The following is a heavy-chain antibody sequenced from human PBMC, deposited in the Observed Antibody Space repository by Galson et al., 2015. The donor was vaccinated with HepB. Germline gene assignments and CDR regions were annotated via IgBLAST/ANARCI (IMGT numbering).Heavy chain of an antibody. Sequence: SVKVSCKASGYTFTSYDINWVRQATGQGLEWMGWMNPNSGNTGYAQKFQGRVTMTRNTSISTAYMELSSLRSEDTAVYYCARAGGTYYDFWSGYSGGYYYMDVWGKGTTVTVSS. D-gene: IGHD3-3*01. J-gene: IGHJ6*03. CDR3: ARAGGTYYDFWSGYSGGYYYMDV. V-gene: IGHV1-8*01. CDR2: MNPNSGNT. CDR1: GYTFTSYD.